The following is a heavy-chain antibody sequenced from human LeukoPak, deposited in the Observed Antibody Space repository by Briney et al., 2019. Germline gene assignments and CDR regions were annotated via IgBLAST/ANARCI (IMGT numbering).Heavy chain of an antibody. D-gene: IGHD3-3*02. V-gene: IGHV3-23*01. CDR1: GFTFSSYG. J-gene: IGHJ2*01. Sequence: GGSLRLSCAASGFTFSSYGMSWVRQAPGKGLEWVSGISGSGITTYYADSVKGRFTISRDNFKNTLYLQLNSLRAEDTAVYYCARVGDHFHWYLDLWGRGTLVTVSS. CDR3: ARVGDHFHWYLDL. CDR2: ISGSGITT.